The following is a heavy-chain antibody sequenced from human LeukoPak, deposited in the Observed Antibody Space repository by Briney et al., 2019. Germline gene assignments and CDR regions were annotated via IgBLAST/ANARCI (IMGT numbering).Heavy chain of an antibody. J-gene: IGHJ5*02. CDR1: GYTFTSYG. D-gene: IGHD1-7*01. CDR3: ARVHPTLELLGFDP. CDR2: INPSGGST. V-gene: IGHV1-46*01. Sequence: RASVKVSCKASGYTFTSYGISWVRQSPGQGLEWMRLINPSGGSTRYAQKFQGRVTMTRDMSTSTVYMELSSLRSEDTAVYYCARVHPTLELLGFDPWGQGTLVTVSS.